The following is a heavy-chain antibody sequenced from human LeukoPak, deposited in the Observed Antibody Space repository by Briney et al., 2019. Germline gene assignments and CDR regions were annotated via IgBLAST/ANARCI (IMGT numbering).Heavy chain of an antibody. CDR2: IRYDGSDK. CDR1: GFIFRTYG. Sequence: PGGSLRLSCAASGFIFRTYGMHWVRQAPGKGLEWVTFIRYDGSDKYYADSVKGRFTISRDNSKNTLFLKMNSLRVEDTAVYYCAKRADYYDSSRALYDAFDLWGQGTMVTVSS. J-gene: IGHJ3*01. V-gene: IGHV3-30*02. CDR3: AKRADYYDSSRALYDAFDL. D-gene: IGHD3-16*01.